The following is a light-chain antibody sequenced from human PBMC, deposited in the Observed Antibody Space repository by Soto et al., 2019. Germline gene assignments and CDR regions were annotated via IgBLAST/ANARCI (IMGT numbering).Light chain of an antibody. Sequence: EIVMTQSPATLSVSPGERATLSCRASQSVSSDLAWYQHKPGQAPRLLIYGASTRATGIPARFSGRGSGTEFTLTISSLQSVDFAVYYCQQYSESPLTFGQGTKVDIK. J-gene: IGKJ1*01. CDR2: GAS. CDR1: QSVSSD. V-gene: IGKV3-15*01. CDR3: QQYSESPLT.